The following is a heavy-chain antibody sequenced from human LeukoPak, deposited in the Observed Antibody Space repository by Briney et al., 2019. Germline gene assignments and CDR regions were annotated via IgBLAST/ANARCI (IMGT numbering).Heavy chain of an antibody. CDR3: ARDLSDYDFWSGYYPCCIFDY. V-gene: IGHV3-48*01. J-gene: IGHJ4*02. CDR2: ISNSSSTI. CDR1: GFTFSSYS. D-gene: IGHD3-3*01. Sequence: GGSLRLSCAASGFTFSSYSMNWVRQAPGKGLEWVSYISNSSSTIYYADSVKGRFTISRDNAKNSLYLQMNSLRAEDTAVYYCARDLSDYDFWSGYYPCCIFDYWGQGTLVTVSS.